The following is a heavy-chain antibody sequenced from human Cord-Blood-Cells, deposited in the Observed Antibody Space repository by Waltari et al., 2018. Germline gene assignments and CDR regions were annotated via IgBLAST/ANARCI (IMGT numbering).Heavy chain of an antibody. CDR2: ISYDGSNK. CDR3: ARDFRRTVTTYYFDY. CDR1: GFTFSSYA. J-gene: IGHJ4*02. V-gene: IGHV3-30-3*01. Sequence: QVQLVESGGGVVQPGRSLRLSCAASGFTFSSYAMHWVRQAPGKGLEWVAVISYDGSNKNYADSWKGRFTISRDKSKNTLYLQMNSLRAEDTAVYYCARDFRRTVTTYYFDYWGQGTLVTVSS. D-gene: IGHD4-4*01.